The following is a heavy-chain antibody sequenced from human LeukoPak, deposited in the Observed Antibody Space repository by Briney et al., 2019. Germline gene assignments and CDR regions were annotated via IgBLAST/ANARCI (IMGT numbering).Heavy chain of an antibody. CDR3: ARQRGYCSSISCYAWFDP. Sequence: SETPSLTCTVSGASISSSSYYWGWIRQPPGKGLEWIGSIYYSGSTDYNPSLKSRVSISIDTSKNQFSLKLSSVTAADTAVYYCARQRGYCSSISCYAWFDPWGQGTLVTVSS. CDR1: GASISSSSYY. CDR2: IYYSGST. D-gene: IGHD2-2*01. V-gene: IGHV4-39*01. J-gene: IGHJ5*02.